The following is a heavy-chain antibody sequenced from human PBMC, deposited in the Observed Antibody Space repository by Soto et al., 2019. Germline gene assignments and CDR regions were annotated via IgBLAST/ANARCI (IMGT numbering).Heavy chain of an antibody. J-gene: IGHJ6*02. CDR1: GCYIISNDYY. CDR3: ARHAKSFTYYYGMDV. CDR2: IFYSGTT. V-gene: IGHV4-39*01. Sequence: PSETLSHTCTLSGCYIISNDYYWGWVRQSPGKGLEWIGNIFYSGTTYYNPSLKSRVTISVDTSKNQFSLKLSSVTDADTAVYYCARHAKSFTYYYGMDVWGQGTTVTVSS.